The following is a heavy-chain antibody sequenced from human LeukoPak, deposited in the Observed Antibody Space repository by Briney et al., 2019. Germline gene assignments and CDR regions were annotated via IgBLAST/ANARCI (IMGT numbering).Heavy chain of an antibody. CDR1: GFTFSSYA. CDR2: ISSNGGST. D-gene: IGHD2-2*02. Sequence: GGSLRLSCAASGFTFSSYAMHRVRQAPGKGLEYVSAISSNGGSTYYANSVKGRFTISRDNSKNTLYLQMGSLRAEDTAVYYCAKGHTDFDYWGQGTLVTVSS. V-gene: IGHV3-64*01. J-gene: IGHJ4*02. CDR3: AKGHTDFDY.